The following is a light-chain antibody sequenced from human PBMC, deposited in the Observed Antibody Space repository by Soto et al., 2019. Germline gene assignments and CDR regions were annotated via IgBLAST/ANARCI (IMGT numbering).Light chain of an antibody. J-gene: IGKJ1*01. Sequence: EIVMTQSPATLSVSPGERATLSCSASQSVSIYLAWYQQKPGQAPRLLIYDASNRATGIPARFSGSGSGTEFTLTISSLQSEDFAVYYCQQYAYWPRTFGEGTKVDI. V-gene: IGKV3D-15*01. CDR3: QQYAYWPRT. CDR2: DAS. CDR1: QSVSIY.